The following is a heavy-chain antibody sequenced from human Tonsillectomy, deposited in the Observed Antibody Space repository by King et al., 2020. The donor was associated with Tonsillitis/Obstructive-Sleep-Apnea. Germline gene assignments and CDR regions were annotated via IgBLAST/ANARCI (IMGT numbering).Heavy chain of an antibody. Sequence: QLVQSGGGVVQPGRSLRLSCAASGFTFSSYAMHWVRQAPGKGLEWVAVISYDGSNKYYADSVKGRFTISRDNSKNTLYLQMNSLRAEDTAVYYCARGTITVAGTLRQFQHWGQGTLVTVSS. D-gene: IGHD6-19*01. CDR3: ARGTITVAGTLRQFQH. CDR1: GFTFSSYA. J-gene: IGHJ1*01. V-gene: IGHV3-30*04. CDR2: ISYDGSNK.